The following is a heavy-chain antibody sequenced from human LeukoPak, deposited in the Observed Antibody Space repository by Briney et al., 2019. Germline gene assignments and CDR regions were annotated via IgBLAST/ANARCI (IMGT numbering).Heavy chain of an antibody. CDR2: IYYTGST. CDR3: ARWGSIAVARFDY. D-gene: IGHD6-6*01. V-gene: IGHV4-59*01. Sequence: PSETLSLTCTVSGGSISSYYWSWVRQPPGKGLEWIGYIYYTGSTNYNPSLTSRVNISVDTSKNQFSLNLTSVTAADTAVYYCARWGSIAVARFDYWGQGTLVTGSS. CDR1: GGSISSYY. J-gene: IGHJ4*02.